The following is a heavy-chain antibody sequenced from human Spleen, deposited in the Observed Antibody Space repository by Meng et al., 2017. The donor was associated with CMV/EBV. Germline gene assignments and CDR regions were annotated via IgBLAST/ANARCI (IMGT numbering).Heavy chain of an antibody. CDR1: GGSISSYY. Sequence: QVPLQESGPGLVKPSETLSLTCNVSGGSISSYYWSWIRQPAGKGLEWIGRIYTSGSTNYNPSLKSRVTMSVDTSKNQFSLKLSSVTAADTAVYYCARILWFGELQYYFDYWGQGTLVTVSS. J-gene: IGHJ4*02. CDR2: IYTSGST. V-gene: IGHV4-4*07. D-gene: IGHD3-10*01. CDR3: ARILWFGELQYYFDY.